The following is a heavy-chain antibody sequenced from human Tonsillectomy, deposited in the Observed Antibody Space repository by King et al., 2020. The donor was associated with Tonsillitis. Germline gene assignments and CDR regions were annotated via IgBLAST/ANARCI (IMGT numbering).Heavy chain of an antibody. Sequence: VQLVESGGGLVKPGGSLRLSCAASGFTFSSYSINWVRQAPGKGLEWVSSISSSSSDIYCGDSVKGRFTISRDNAKNSLYLQMNSLRAEDTAIYYCARDFYDSKGRTGGMDVWGQGTTVTVSS. D-gene: IGHD3-22*01. CDR2: ISSSSSDI. CDR1: GFTFSSYS. J-gene: IGHJ6*02. CDR3: ARDFYDSKGRTGGMDV. V-gene: IGHV3-21*01.